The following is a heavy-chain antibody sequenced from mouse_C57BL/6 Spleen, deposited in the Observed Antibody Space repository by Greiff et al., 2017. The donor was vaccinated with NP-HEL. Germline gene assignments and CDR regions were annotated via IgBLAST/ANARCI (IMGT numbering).Heavy chain of an antibody. CDR1: GFSLTSYG. D-gene: IGHD1-1*01. Sequence: QVQLKESGPGLVQPSQSLSITCTVSGFSLTSYGVHWVRQSPGKGLEWLGVIWSGGSTDYNAAFISRLSISKDNSKSQVFFKMNSLQADDTAIYYCARKPFTTVVATDAMDYWGQGTSVTVSS. CDR3: ARKPFTTVVATDAMDY. V-gene: IGHV2-2*01. CDR2: IWSGGST. J-gene: IGHJ4*01.